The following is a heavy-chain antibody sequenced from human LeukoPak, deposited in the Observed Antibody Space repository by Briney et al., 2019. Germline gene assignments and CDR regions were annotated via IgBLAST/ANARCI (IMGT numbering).Heavy chain of an antibody. CDR3: ARRSTAASDI. D-gene: IGHD2-21*02. Sequence: SETLSFTCAVYGGSFSGYYWTWIRQPPGKGLEWIGEVNHSGRTNYNPSLKSRLTMSVDTSKNQFSLNLTSVTAADTAVYYCARRSTAASDIWGQGTMVTVSS. J-gene: IGHJ3*02. V-gene: IGHV4-34*01. CDR1: GGSFSGYY. CDR2: VNHSGRT.